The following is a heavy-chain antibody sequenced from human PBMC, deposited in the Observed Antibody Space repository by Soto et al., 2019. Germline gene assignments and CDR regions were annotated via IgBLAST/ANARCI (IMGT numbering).Heavy chain of an antibody. J-gene: IGHJ3*02. D-gene: IGHD4-4*01. Sequence: SSVKVSVNTAFYTLTNHGINLGLQSPGQGLEWIGWINPYNANTNYAQKLQGRFTMTTDTYTSTAYMDLRSLTYEDTAVYYCSRDTVAGLWADAFDISGKGTMVTVS. CDR2: INPYNANT. CDR1: FYTLTNHG. CDR3: SRDTVAGLWADAFDI. V-gene: IGHV1-18*04.